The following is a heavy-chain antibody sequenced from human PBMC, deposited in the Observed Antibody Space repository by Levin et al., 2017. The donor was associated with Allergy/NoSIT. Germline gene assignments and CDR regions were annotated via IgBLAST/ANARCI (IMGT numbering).Heavy chain of an antibody. J-gene: IGHJ6*03. CDR2: IDWDDDK. CDR3: ARIQLSKDSSSWYSHYYYYYYMDV. V-gene: IGHV2-70*11. D-gene: IGHD6-13*01. Sequence: SGPTLVKPTQTLTLTCTFSGFSLSTSGMCVSWIRQPPGKALEWLARIDWDDDKYYSTSLKTRLTISKDTSKNQVVLTMTNMDPVDTATYYCARIQLSKDSSSWYSHYYYYYYMDVWGKGTTVTVSS. CDR1: GFSLSTSGMC.